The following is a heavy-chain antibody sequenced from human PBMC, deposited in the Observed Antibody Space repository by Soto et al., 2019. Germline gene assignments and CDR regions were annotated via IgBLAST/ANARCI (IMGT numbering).Heavy chain of an antibody. D-gene: IGHD1-20*01. CDR3: ATLEITGNQNYTDDY. Sequence: ASVKVSCKASGGTFSSYTISWVRQAPGQGLEWMGRIIPILGIANYAQKFQGRVTITADKSTSTAYMELSSLRSEDTAVYYCATLEITGNQNYTDDYWGQGTLVTVSS. CDR2: IIPILGIA. V-gene: IGHV1-69*02. J-gene: IGHJ4*02. CDR1: GGTFSSYT.